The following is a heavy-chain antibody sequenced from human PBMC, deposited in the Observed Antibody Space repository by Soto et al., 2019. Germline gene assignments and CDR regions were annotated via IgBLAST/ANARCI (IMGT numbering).Heavy chain of an antibody. D-gene: IGHD6-13*01. Sequence: QVQLQESGPGLVKPSETLSLTCTVSGGSISSYYWSWIRQPPGKGLEWIGYIYYSGSTNYNPSLKRRVTIAVDTSKNQFSLKLSSVTAADTAVYYCARHAGYSSSWYTDWGQGTLVTVSS. CDR1: GGSISSYY. CDR3: ARHAGYSSSWYTD. CDR2: IYYSGST. V-gene: IGHV4-59*01. J-gene: IGHJ4*02.